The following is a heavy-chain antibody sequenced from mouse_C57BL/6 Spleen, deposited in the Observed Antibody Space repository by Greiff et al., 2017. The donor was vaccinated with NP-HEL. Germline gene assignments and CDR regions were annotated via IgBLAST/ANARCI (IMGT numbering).Heavy chain of an antibody. CDR1: GYTFTDYN. Sequence: VQLKQSGPELVKPGASVKMSCKASGYTFTDYNMHWVKQSHGKSLEWIGYINPNNGGTSYNQKFKGKATLTVNKSSSTAYMELRSLTSEDSAVYYCALYYGYGRLGYWGQGTTLTVSS. D-gene: IGHD2-2*01. V-gene: IGHV1-22*01. J-gene: IGHJ2*01. CDR3: ALYYGYGRLGY. CDR2: INPNNGGT.